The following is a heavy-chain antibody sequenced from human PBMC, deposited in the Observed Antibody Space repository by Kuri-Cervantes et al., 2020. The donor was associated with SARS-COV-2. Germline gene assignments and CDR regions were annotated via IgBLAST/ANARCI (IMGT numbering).Heavy chain of an antibody. CDR1: GFTFSSYS. V-gene: IGHV3-48*01. D-gene: IGHD3-9*01. CDR2: ISSSSSTI. CDR3: ARDPGYDVLTGYYFDAFDI. Sequence: ETLSLTCAASGFTFSSYSMNWVRQAPGKGLEWVSYISSSSSTIYYADSVKGRFTISRDNAKNSLYLQMNSLRAEDTAVYYCARDPGYDVLTGYYFDAFDIWGQGTMVPVSS. J-gene: IGHJ3*02.